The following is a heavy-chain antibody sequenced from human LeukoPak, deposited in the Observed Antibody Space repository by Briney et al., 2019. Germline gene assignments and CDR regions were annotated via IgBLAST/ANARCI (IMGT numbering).Heavy chain of an antibody. CDR3: ARHLGFDIRGNVGTSGWFDP. Sequence: ASVKVSCKASGYTFTSYGISWVRQAPGQGLEWMGWISAYNGNTNYAQKLQGRVTMTTDTSTSTAYMELRSLRSDDTAVYYCARHLGFDIRGNVGTSGWFDPWCHGTLVTVSS. D-gene: IGHD3-9*01. V-gene: IGHV1-18*01. CDR1: GYTFTSYG. J-gene: IGHJ5*02. CDR2: ISAYNGNT.